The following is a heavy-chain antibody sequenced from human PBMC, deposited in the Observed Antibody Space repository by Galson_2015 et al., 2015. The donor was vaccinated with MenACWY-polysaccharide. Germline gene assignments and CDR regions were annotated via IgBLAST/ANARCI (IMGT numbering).Heavy chain of an antibody. J-gene: IGHJ4*02. D-gene: IGHD1-26*01. Sequence: WVAFIRYDGSNKYYADSVKGRFTISRDNSKNTLYLQMNSLRAEDTAVYYCAKGSVSEGLLLDYWGQGTLVTVSS. CDR3: AKGSVSEGLLLDY. CDR2: IRYDGSNK. V-gene: IGHV3-30*02.